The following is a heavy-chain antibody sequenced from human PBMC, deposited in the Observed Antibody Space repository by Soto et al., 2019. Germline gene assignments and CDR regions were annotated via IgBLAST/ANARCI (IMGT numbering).Heavy chain of an antibody. CDR1: GDTFINYA. J-gene: IGHJ6*02. Sequence: QVHLVQSGAEVKTPGASVKVSCKASGDTFINYAVHWVRQAPGQRLEWMGWINSGNGFTKYSQRFQDRVTITRDTSATTAYMQLSNLRSADTAVYYCASGSGSHWSPQPPYYYYSMDVWGQGTTVTVSS. D-gene: IGHD3-10*01. V-gene: IGHV1-3*01. CDR3: ASGSGSHWSPQPPYYYYSMDV. CDR2: INSGNGFT.